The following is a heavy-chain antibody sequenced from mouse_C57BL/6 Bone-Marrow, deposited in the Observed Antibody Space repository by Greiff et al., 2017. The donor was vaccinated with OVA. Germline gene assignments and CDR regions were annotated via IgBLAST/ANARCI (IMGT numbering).Heavy chain of an antibody. J-gene: IGHJ1*03. Sequence: EVTVVESGGGLVKPGGSLKLSCAASGFTFSDYGMHWVRQAPEKGLEWVAYISSGSSTIYYADTVKGRFTISRDNAKNTLFLQMTSLRSEDTAMYYCAREGPYYGYFDVWGTGTTVTVSS. CDR3: AREGPYYGYFDV. CDR2: ISSGSSTI. CDR1: GFTFSDYG. V-gene: IGHV5-17*01. D-gene: IGHD2-10*01.